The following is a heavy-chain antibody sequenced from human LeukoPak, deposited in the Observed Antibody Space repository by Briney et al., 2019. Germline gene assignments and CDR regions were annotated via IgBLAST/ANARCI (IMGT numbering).Heavy chain of an antibody. V-gene: IGHV3-48*04. CDR3: ARDRQQLVRDAFDI. CDR2: ISSSSSTI. Sequence: GGSLRLSCAASGFTFSSYSMNWVRQAPGKGLEWVSYISSSSSTIYYADSVKGRFTISRDNAKNSLYLQMNSLRAEDTAVYYCARDRQQLVRDAFDIWDQGTMVTVSS. D-gene: IGHD6-13*01. J-gene: IGHJ3*02. CDR1: GFTFSSYS.